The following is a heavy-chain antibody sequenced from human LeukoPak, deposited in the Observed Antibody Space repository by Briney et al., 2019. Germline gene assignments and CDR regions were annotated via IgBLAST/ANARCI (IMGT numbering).Heavy chain of an antibody. CDR2: ISGSGGST. D-gene: IGHD3-22*01. CDR1: GFTFSSYA. Sequence: GGSLRLSCAASGFTFSSYAMSWVRQAPGKGLEWVSAISGSGGSTYYADSVKGRFTISRDNSKNTLYLQMNSLRAEDTAVYYCAKLTGTYYYDSSGYYYLDYWGQGTLVTVSS. CDR3: AKLTGTYYYDSSGYYYLDY. V-gene: IGHV3-23*01. J-gene: IGHJ4*02.